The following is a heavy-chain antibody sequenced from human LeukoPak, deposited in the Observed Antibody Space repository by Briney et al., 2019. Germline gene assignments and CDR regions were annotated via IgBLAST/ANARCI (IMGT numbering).Heavy chain of an antibody. CDR3: AGDAGGYSYGGGYNGFDP. CDR2: IYTSGST. CDR1: GGSISSGSYY. Sequence: SQTLSLTCTVSGGSISSGSYYWSWIRQPAGKGLEWIGRIYTSGSTNYNPSLKSRVTISVDAYKNQFSLKLSSVTAADAAVYYCAGDAGGYSYGGGYNGFDPWGQGTLVTVSS. V-gene: IGHV4-61*02. J-gene: IGHJ5*02. D-gene: IGHD5-18*01.